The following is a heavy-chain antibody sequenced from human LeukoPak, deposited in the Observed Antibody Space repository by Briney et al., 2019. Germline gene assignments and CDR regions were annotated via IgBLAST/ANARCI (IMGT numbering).Heavy chain of an antibody. CDR1: GGTFSSYA. V-gene: IGHV1-69*13. CDR2: IIPIFGTA. CDR3: AREDYVWGSYRAKQEYYFDY. Sequence: SVTVSCKASGGTFSSYAISWVRQAPGQGLEWMGGIIPIFGTANYAQKFQGRVTITADESTSTAYMELSSLRSEDTAVYYCAREDYVWGSYRAKQEYYFDYWGQGTLVTVSS. D-gene: IGHD3-16*02. J-gene: IGHJ4*02.